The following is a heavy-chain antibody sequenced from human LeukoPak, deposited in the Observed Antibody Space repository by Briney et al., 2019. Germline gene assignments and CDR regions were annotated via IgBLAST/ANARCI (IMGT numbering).Heavy chain of an antibody. J-gene: IGHJ4*02. CDR1: GFSFSTYW. CDR3: ARCSGWAFKN. Sequence: GGSLRLSCETSGFSFSTYWMSWVRQAPGRGLEWVANIRQDGSEKYYVDSVKGRFTISRDIAKQSVFLQMNSLRAEDTAVYYCARCSGWAFKNWGQGNLVTVSS. D-gene: IGHD6-19*01. CDR2: IRQDGSEK. V-gene: IGHV3-7*03.